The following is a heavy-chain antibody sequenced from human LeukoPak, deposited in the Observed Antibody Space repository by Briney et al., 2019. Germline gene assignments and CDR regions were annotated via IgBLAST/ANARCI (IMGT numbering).Heavy chain of an antibody. V-gene: IGHV1-69*05. D-gene: IGHD3-9*01. CDR3: ARGAPVLRYFDWLSTPPDY. Sequence: SVKVSCKASGGTFSNYAISWVRQAPGQGLEWMGGIIPIFGTANYAQKFQGRVTMTTDTSTSTAYMELRSLRSDDTAVYYCARGAPVLRYFDWLSTPPDYWGQGTLVTVSS. J-gene: IGHJ4*02. CDR2: IIPIFGTA. CDR1: GGTFSNYA.